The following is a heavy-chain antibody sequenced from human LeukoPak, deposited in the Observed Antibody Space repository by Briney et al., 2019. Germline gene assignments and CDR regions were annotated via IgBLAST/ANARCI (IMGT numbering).Heavy chain of an antibody. CDR1: GFTFSSYS. V-gene: IGHV3-48*01. Sequence: PGGSLRLSCAASGFTFSSYSMNWVRQAPGKGLEWVSYISSSSSTIYYADSVKGRFTISRDNAKNSLYLQMNSLRAEDTAVYYCARGFERGDHWGQGTLVTVSS. D-gene: IGHD3-10*01. CDR2: ISSSSSTI. CDR3: ARGFERGDH. J-gene: IGHJ4*02.